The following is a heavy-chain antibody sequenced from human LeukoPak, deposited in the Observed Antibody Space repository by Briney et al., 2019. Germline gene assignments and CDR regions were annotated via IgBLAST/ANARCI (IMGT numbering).Heavy chain of an antibody. CDR3: ARGTLVRGISY. V-gene: IGHV4-34*01. J-gene: IGHJ4*02. Sequence: SETLSLTCAVYGESFTDYYWNWIRQSPGKGPEWIGDINHSGSTNYNPSLKSRVTISKDTSKKQFSLKLSSVTAADTAVYSCARGTLVRGISYWGQGALVTVSS. CDR1: GESFTDYY. CDR2: INHSGST. D-gene: IGHD3-10*02.